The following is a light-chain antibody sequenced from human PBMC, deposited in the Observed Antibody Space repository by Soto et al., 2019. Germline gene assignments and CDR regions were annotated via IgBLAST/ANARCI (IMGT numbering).Light chain of an antibody. Sequence: DIVMTQSPLSLPVTPGEPASISCRSSQSLLHSNGYNYLDWYLQKPGQSPRRLIYRGTNFTLKIGRVEAEYVGVYYCMQALQTPFTFGQGTRLEI. CDR1: QSLLHSNGYNY. J-gene: IGKJ5*01. V-gene: IGKV2-28*01. CDR2: R. CDR3: MQALQTPFT.